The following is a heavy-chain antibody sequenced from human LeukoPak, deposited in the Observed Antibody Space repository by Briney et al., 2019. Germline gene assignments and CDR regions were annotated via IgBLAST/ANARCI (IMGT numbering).Heavy chain of an antibody. CDR2: IYYSGST. CDR1: GGSISTYY. J-gene: IGHJ4*02. V-gene: IGHV4-59*08. D-gene: IGHD5-24*01. CDR3: ARRRSSRGPFDY. Sequence: PSETLSLTCSVSGGSISTYYWSWIRQPPGKGLEWIGYIYYSGSTNYNPSLKSRVTISVDTSKNQFSLKLSSVTAADTAVYYCARRRSSRGPFDYWGQGTLVTVSS.